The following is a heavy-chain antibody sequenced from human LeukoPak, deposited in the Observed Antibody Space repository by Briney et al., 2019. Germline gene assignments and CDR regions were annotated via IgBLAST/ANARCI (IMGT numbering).Heavy chain of an antibody. V-gene: IGHV3-33*01. D-gene: IGHD5-24*01. CDR2: IWYDGSNK. J-gene: IGHJ6*02. CDR3: ARDWDGYNFIGYYYYGMDI. Sequence: GRSLRLSCAASGFTFSSYGKHWVRQAPGKGLEWVAVIWYDGSNKYYADSVKGRFTISRDNSKNTLYLRMNSLRAEDTAVYYCARDWDGYNFIGYYYYGMDIWGQGTTVTVSS. CDR1: GFTFSSYG.